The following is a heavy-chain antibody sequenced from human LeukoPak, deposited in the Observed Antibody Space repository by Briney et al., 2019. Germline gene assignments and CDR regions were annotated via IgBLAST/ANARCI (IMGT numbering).Heavy chain of an antibody. CDR1: GFTFDDYG. J-gene: IGHJ4*02. V-gene: IGHV3-20*04. Sequence: GGSLRLSCAASGFTFDDYGMSWVRQAPGKGLEWVSGINWNGGSTGYADSVKGRFTISRDNAKNSLYLQTNSLRAEDTALYYCARVLSPTDSSGSFDYWGQGTLVTVSS. CDR3: ARVLSPTDSSGSFDY. D-gene: IGHD3-22*01. CDR2: INWNGGST.